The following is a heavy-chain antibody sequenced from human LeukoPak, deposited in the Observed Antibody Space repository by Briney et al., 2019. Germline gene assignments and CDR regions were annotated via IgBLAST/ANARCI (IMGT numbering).Heavy chain of an antibody. CDR1: GGSISGGSHH. CDR3: VRHDGRGGATMGSLDS. CDR2: LYLSRTT. D-gene: IGHD5-12*01. Sequence: SETLSLTCTVSGGSISGGSHHWGWFRQSSGKGLEWIGSLYLSRTTYYNPSLNSRVTISVNTSKNQFSLQLNSVTAADTAVYYCVRHDGRGGATMGSLDSWGQGSLVTVSS. V-gene: IGHV4-39*01. J-gene: IGHJ4*02.